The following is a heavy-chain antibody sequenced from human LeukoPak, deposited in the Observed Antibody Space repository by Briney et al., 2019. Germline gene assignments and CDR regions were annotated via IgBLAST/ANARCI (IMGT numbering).Heavy chain of an antibody. D-gene: IGHD3-22*01. CDR2: IIPIFGTA. CDR3: ARDRRENYYDSSGYFDY. CDR1: GGTFSTFA. J-gene: IGHJ4*02. Sequence: SVKVSCKPSGGTFSTFAFSWVRQAPGQGLEWMGGIIPIFGTANYAQKFQGRVTITADESTSTAYMELSSLRSEDTAVYYCARDRRENYYDSSGYFDYWGQGTLVTVSS. V-gene: IGHV1-69*01.